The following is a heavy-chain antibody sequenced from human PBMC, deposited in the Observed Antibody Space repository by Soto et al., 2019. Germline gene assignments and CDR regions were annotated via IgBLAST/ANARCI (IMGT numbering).Heavy chain of an antibody. V-gene: IGHV3-23*01. J-gene: IGHJ5*02. CDR3: AKGSSGYYFDNWFDP. Sequence: GGSLRLSCVASGLTFGSRAMSWVRQSPGEGLEWVSTITDTGGDAKYADSVRGRFAISRDNSKNTLYLQMSALRAEDTAVYYCAKGSSGYYFDNWFDPWGQGTLVTVSS. CDR2: ITDTGGDA. CDR1: GLTFGSRA. D-gene: IGHD3-22*01.